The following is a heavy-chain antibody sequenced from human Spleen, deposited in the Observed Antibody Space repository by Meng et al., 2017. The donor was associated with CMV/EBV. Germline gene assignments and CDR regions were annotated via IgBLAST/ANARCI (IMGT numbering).Heavy chain of an antibody. D-gene: IGHD1-1*01. CDR3: ARGRTDFDS. CDR2: ISHSGRT. Sequence: LSLTCSVYGESLTDYILSWIRQSPEKGLEWIGDISHSGRTNYNPSLMSRVTISVDTSSNQFFLKVTSVTAADTAVYYCARGRTDFDSWGQGTLVTVSS. CDR1: GESLTDYI. V-gene: IGHV4-34*01. J-gene: IGHJ4*02.